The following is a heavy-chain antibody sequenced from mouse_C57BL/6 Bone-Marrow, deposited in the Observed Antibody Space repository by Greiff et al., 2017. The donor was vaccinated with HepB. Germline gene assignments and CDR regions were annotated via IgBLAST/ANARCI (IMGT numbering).Heavy chain of an antibody. CDR2: FYPGSGSI. V-gene: IGHV1-62-2*01. CDR3: ARHENYYGRSYWYFDV. J-gene: IGHJ1*03. CDR1: GYTFTEYT. D-gene: IGHD1-1*01. Sequence: VQLQQSGAELVKPGASVKLSCKASGYTFTEYTIHWVKQRSGQGLEWIGWFYPGSGSIKYTEKFKDKATLTADKSSSIVYMGLSRLTSEDSAVYFCARHENYYGRSYWYFDVWGTGTTVTVSS.